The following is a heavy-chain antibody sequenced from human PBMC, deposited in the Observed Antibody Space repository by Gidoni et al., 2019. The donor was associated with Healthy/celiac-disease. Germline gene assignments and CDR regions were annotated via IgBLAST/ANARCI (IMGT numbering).Heavy chain of an antibody. V-gene: IGHV4-34*01. CDR2: INHSGSP. CDR3: ARGVIAAAGTGWFDP. D-gene: IGHD6-13*01. J-gene: IGHJ5*02. CDR1: GGSFSGYY. Sequence: QLQLQQWGAGLLKPSETLSLTCAVSGGSFSGYYWRWIRQPPGKGLEWIGEINHSGSPNYNPSLKSRGTISVDTSKNQFSLKLSSVTAADTAVYYCARGVIAAAGTGWFDPWGQGTLVTVSS.